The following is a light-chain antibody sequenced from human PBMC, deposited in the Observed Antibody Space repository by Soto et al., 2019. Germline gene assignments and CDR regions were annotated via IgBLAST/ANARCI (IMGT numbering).Light chain of an antibody. V-gene: IGKV1-5*03. Sequence: DIHMTQSPSTLSASVGDRVTITCRASQSISICLAWYQQKPGRAPNLLIYGTSTLESGVPSRFSGSGSGTEFTLTISSLQPDDFATYYCQQYNGYSCTFGQGTKVEIK. CDR3: QQYNGYSCT. CDR1: QSISIC. J-gene: IGKJ1*01. CDR2: GTS.